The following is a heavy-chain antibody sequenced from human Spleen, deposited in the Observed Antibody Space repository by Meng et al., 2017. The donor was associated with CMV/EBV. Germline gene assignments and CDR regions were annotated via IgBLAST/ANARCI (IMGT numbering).Heavy chain of an antibody. V-gene: IGHV3-7*01. D-gene: IGHD2-2*01. CDR2: IKQDGGEK. Sequence: ASGFTCSYYWMSWVRQAPGKGLEWVASIKQDGGEKYYMDSVKGRFTISRDNAKNSLYLQMNSLRAEDTALYYCARDPSTVPAAISPLWGQGTLVTVSS. CDR3: ARDPSTVPAAISPL. CDR1: GFTCSYYW. J-gene: IGHJ4*02.